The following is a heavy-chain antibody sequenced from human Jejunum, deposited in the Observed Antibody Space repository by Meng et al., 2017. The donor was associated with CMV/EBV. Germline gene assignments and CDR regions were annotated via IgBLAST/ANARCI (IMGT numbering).Heavy chain of an antibody. Sequence: SSDAMSWVRRAPGKGLEWVSAISGSGGSTYYADSVKGRFTISRDNSKNTLYLQMNSLRAEDTAVYYCAKATYYSDSSGYYYYFDYWGQGTLVTVSS. J-gene: IGHJ4*02. V-gene: IGHV3-23*01. D-gene: IGHD3-22*01. CDR3: AKATYYSDSSGYYYYFDY. CDR2: ISGSGGST. CDR1: SSDA.